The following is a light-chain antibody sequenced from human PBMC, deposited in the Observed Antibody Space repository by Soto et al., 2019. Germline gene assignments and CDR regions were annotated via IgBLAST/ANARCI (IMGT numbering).Light chain of an antibody. CDR3: QQYGSSPA. V-gene: IGKV3-20*01. CDR1: QSVSSSY. Sequence: EIVLTQSPGTLSLSPGERATLSCRASQSVSSSYLAWYQQKPGQAPRLVIYGASSRATGIPDRFSGSGSGTDFTLTISRLEPEAFAVYYCQQYGSSPAFGQGTKVEIK. CDR2: GAS. J-gene: IGKJ1*01.